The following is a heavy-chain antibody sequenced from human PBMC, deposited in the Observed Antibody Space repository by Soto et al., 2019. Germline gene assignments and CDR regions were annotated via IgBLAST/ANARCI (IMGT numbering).Heavy chain of an antibody. CDR2: IYPGDSDT. Sequence: RGESLKISCKGSGYSFTSYWIGWVRQMPGKGLEWMGIIYPGDSDTRYSPSFQGQVTISADKSISTAYLQWSSLKASDTAMYYCARSMVRGVIIAPYYYYGTDVWGQGTTVTVSS. J-gene: IGHJ6*02. V-gene: IGHV5-51*01. CDR3: ARSMVRGVIIAPYYYYGTDV. D-gene: IGHD3-10*01. CDR1: GYSFTSYW.